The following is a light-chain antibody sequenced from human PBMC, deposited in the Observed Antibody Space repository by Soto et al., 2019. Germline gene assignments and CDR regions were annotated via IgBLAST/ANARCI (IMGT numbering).Light chain of an antibody. V-gene: IGLV1-44*01. CDR3: AAWNDSLNVYV. CDR2: NNN. J-gene: IGLJ1*01. Sequence: QAVVTQPPSASGTPGQRVTISCSGGSSNIGSNAVNWYQQLPGTAPKLLIYNNNQRPSGVPDRFSGSKSGTSASLAISGLESEDEADYYSAAWNDSLNVYVFGTGTKLTVL. CDR1: SSNIGSNA.